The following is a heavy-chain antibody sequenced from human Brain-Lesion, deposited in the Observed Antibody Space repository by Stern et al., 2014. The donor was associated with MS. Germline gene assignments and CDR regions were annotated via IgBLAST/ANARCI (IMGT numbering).Heavy chain of an antibody. CDR3: AGEEDIRYCSGGSCTGNWFDP. Sequence: QVQLQQSGPGLVKPSETLSLTCTVAGGSVSSTSYAWAWIRQPPGKGLEWIGTIYYSGKTYYSPSLKGRPTISLAPSKNHFSLRLGSVPAADTAVYYCAGEEDIRYCSGGSCTGNWFDPWGQGTLVTVSS. D-gene: IGHD2-15*01. CDR1: GGSVSSTSYA. J-gene: IGHJ5*02. CDR2: IYYSGKT. V-gene: IGHV4-39*02.